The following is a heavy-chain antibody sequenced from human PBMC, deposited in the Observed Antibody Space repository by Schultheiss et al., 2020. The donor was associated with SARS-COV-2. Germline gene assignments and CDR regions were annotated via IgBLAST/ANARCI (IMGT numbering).Heavy chain of an antibody. CDR3: AREGYCSGGSCFGGMDV. J-gene: IGHJ6*02. Sequence: ASVKVSCKASGYTFTSYGISWVRQAPGQGLEWMGWISAYNGNTNYAQKLQGRVTMTTDTSTSTAYMELRSLRSDDTAVYYCAREGYCSGGSCFGGMDVWGQGTTVTVSS. D-gene: IGHD2-15*01. CDR2: ISAYNGNT. V-gene: IGHV1-18*01. CDR1: GYTFTSYG.